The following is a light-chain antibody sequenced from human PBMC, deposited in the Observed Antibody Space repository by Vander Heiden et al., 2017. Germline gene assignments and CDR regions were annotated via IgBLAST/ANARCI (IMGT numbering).Light chain of an antibody. Sequence: SSELTQDPAVSVALGPTVRITCQGDSLRSYYASWYQQKLGQAPVLVIYGKNNRRSGIPDRFSGSSSGNTASLTITGAQAEDEADYYCNSRDSSGNPLYVFGTGTKVTV. CDR2: GKN. CDR1: SLRSYY. V-gene: IGLV3-19*01. CDR3: NSRDSSGNPLYV. J-gene: IGLJ1*01.